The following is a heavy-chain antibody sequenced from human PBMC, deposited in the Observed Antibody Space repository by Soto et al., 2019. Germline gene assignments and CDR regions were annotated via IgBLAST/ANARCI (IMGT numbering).Heavy chain of an antibody. J-gene: IGHJ4*02. CDR3: ARDRGWSYYFDY. Sequence: QVQLVESGGGVVQPGRSLRLSCAASGFTFSSSALHWVRQAPGKGLEWVAIISDDGSNKYYADSLKGRFTISRDNSKSTLFLQRNSLRPADTAVYYCARDRGWSYYFDYWGQGTLVTVSS. D-gene: IGHD6-19*01. CDR1: GFTFSSSA. V-gene: IGHV3-30-3*01. CDR2: ISDDGSNK.